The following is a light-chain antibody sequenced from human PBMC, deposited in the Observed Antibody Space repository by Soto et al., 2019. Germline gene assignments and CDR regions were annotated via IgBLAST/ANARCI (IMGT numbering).Light chain of an antibody. Sequence: DIVMTQSPDSLAVSLGERATINCKSSQSVLYSSNNKNYLAWYQQKPGQPHKLLIYWASTRESGVRDRFSGSGSGTDFTLTISSLQAEDVAVYYCQQYDSTPGTFGQGTKVDIK. CDR2: WAS. V-gene: IGKV4-1*01. CDR1: QSVLYSSNNKNY. CDR3: QQYDSTPGT. J-gene: IGKJ1*01.